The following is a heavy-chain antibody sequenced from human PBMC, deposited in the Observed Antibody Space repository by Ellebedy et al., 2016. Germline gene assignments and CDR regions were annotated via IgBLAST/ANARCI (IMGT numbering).Heavy chain of an antibody. Sequence: GGSLRLSCAASGFTFSSYAMGWVRQAPGKGLEWISIIGAVNGATYYADSAKGRFTISRDNSKNTLYLQMNNLRAEDTAVYHCAKRDAVAGVVDYWGRGTLVTVSS. J-gene: IGHJ4*02. CDR1: GFTFSSYA. D-gene: IGHD6-19*01. CDR2: IGAVNGAT. CDR3: AKRDAVAGVVDY. V-gene: IGHV3-23*01.